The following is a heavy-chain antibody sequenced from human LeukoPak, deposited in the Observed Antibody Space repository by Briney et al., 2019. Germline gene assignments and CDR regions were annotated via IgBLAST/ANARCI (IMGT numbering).Heavy chain of an antibody. CDR3: ARLAAGGQAND. D-gene: IGHD6-13*01. CDR1: GGSISSDY. J-gene: IGHJ4*02. Sequence: SETLSLTCTVSGGSISSDYWSWIRQPPGKGLEWIAYIYHSGSTNYNPSLKSRVTISVDTSKNQFSLKLSSVTAADTAVYFCARLAAGGQANDWGQGTLVTVSS. V-gene: IGHV4-59*01. CDR2: IYHSGST.